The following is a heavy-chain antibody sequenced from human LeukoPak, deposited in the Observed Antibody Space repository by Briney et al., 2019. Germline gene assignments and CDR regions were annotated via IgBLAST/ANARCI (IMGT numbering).Heavy chain of an antibody. J-gene: IGHJ3*02. Sequence: PGGSLRLSXAASGFTFDDYGMSWVRQAPGKGLEWVSGINWNGGSTCYADSVKGRFTISRDNAKNSLYLQMNSLRAEDTALYYCARDSGAHDAFDIWGQGTMVTVSS. D-gene: IGHD3-10*01. CDR3: ARDSGAHDAFDI. CDR2: INWNGGST. V-gene: IGHV3-20*04. CDR1: GFTFDDYG.